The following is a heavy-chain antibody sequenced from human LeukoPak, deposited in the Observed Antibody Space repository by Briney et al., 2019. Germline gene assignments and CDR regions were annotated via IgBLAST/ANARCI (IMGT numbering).Heavy chain of an antibody. V-gene: IGHV3-21*01. CDR3: ASGSYYYDSSGYGY. D-gene: IGHD3-22*01. Sequence: GSLRLSCAASGFTFSSYSMNWVRQAPGKGLEWVSSISSSSSYIYYADSVKGRFTISRDNAKNSLYLQMNSLRAEDTAVYYCASGSYYYDSSGYGYWGQGTLVTVSS. CDR2: ISSSSSYI. CDR1: GFTFSSYS. J-gene: IGHJ4*02.